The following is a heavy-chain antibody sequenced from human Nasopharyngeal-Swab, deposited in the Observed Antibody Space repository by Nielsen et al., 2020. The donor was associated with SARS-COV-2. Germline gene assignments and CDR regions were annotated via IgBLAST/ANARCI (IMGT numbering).Heavy chain of an antibody. CDR2: IKSKTDGGTT. J-gene: IGHJ4*02. CDR1: GFTFSNAW. CDR3: TTSEEPHYFDY. V-gene: IGHV3-15*01. Sequence: GSLKISCAASGFTFSNAWMSWVRQAPGKGLEWVGRIKSKTDGGTTDYAAPVKGRFTISRDDSKNTLYLQMNSLKTEDTAVYYCTTSEEPHYFDYWGQGTLVTVSS.